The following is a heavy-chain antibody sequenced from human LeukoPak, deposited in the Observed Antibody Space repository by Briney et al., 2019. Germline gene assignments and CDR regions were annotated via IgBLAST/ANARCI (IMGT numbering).Heavy chain of an antibody. V-gene: IGHV4-38-2*01. CDR1: GYSISSGYY. CDR3: ARLGRWEPTDY. J-gene: IGHJ4*02. Sequence: SETLSLTRAVSGYSISSGYYWGWIRQPPGKGLEWIGSIYHSGSTYYNPSLKSRVTISVDTSKNQFSLKLSSVTAADTAVYYCARLGRWEPTDYWGQGTLVTVSS. CDR2: IYHSGST. D-gene: IGHD1-26*01.